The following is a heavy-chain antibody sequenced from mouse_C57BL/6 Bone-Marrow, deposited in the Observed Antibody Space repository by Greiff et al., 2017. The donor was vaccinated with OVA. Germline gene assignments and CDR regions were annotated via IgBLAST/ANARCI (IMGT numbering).Heavy chain of an antibody. CDR3: ARVGGPYNYGNYAMDY. J-gene: IGHJ4*01. Sequence: VQLQQPGAELVKPGASVKLSCKASGYTFTSYWMHWVKQRPGQGLEWIGMIHPNSGSTNYNEKFKSKATLTVDKSSSTAYMQLSSLTSEDSAVYYCARVGGPYNYGNYAMDYWGQGTSVTVSS. CDR1: GYTFTSYW. V-gene: IGHV1-64*01. D-gene: IGHD1-1*01. CDR2: IHPNSGST.